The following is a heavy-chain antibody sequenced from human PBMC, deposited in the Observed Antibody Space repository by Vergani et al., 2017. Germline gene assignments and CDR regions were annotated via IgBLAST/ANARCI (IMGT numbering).Heavy chain of an antibody. J-gene: IGHJ4*02. V-gene: IGHV4-38-2*01. CDR3: VRRNNVVRETDYFDY. CDR1: GYSISSGYY. D-gene: IGHD3-10*01. Sequence: QVQLQESGPGLVKPSETLSLTCAVSGYSISSGYYWGWIRQPPGKGLEWIGSIYHSGSTYYNPSLKSRVNISLDKSKNHFSLSLSSVTAADTAVYYCVRRNNVVRETDYFDYWGQGILVTVSS. CDR2: IYHSGST.